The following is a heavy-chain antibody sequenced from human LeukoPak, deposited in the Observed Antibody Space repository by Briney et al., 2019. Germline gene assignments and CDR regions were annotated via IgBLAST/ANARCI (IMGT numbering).Heavy chain of an antibody. CDR3: ARAPATIAVAAPNWFDP. D-gene: IGHD6-19*01. J-gene: IGHJ5*02. CDR2: IYYSGST. Sequence: SETLSLTCTVSGGSISGYYWSWIRQPPGKGLEWIAYIYYSGSTNYNPSLKSRVTISVDTSKNQFSLKLNSVTAADTAVYYCARAPATIAVAAPNWFDPWGQGTLVTVSS. CDR1: GGSISGYY. V-gene: IGHV4-59*01.